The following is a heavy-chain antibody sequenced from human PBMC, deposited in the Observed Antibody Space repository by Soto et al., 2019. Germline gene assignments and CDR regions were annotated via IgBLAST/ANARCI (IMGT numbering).Heavy chain of an antibody. V-gene: IGHV3-15*01. D-gene: IGHD3-22*01. CDR2: IKGEADGGTT. CDR1: GFTFSNAW. CDR3: TTGLSNGYYNFDY. Sequence: GGSLRLSCAASGFTFSNAWMSWGRQAPGKGLEWVGRIKGEADGGTTDYAAPVKGRVTISRDHSKDTLYLHMNSLKTEDTAVYYCTTGLSNGYYNFDYWGQGTPVTVSS. J-gene: IGHJ4*02.